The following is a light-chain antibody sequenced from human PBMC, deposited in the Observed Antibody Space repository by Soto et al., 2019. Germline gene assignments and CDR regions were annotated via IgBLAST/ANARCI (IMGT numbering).Light chain of an antibody. J-gene: IGKJ4*01. CDR3: QQRRNWPLT. CDR1: QSIDSY. Sequence: EIVLTQSPATLSLSPGERATLSCRASQSIDSYLTWYQQKPGQAPRLLIYDVSKRATDIPVRFSGSGSGTDFTLTISSLEHEDVAIYYCQQRRNWPLTFGGGTKVEIK. V-gene: IGKV3-11*01. CDR2: DVS.